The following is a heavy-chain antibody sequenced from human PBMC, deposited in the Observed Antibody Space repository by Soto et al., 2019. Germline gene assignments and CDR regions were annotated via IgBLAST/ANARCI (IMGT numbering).Heavy chain of an antibody. CDR3: VRGVTMFRGVITRFDL. Sequence: GESLKISCKGSGYTFTSFWIAWVRQMPGKGLEWMGVIYPGDSDTSYSPSFQGLVTISVDKSINTAYLQWSSLKASDSAMYYCVRGVTMFRGVITRFDLWGQGALVTVSS. J-gene: IGHJ4*02. D-gene: IGHD3-10*01. CDR2: IYPGDSDT. CDR1: GYTFTSFW. V-gene: IGHV5-51*01.